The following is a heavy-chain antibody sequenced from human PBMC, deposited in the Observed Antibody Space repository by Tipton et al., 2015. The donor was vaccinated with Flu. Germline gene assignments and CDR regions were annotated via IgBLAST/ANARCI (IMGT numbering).Heavy chain of an antibody. D-gene: IGHD3/OR15-3a*01. J-gene: IGHJ5*02. V-gene: IGHV4-31*03. CDR3: ASIMGSESGFWTWGRGAS. Sequence: TLSLTCTVSGGAISSNGYYWGWFRQHPGKGLEWIGYIYYSGSTYYMPSLESRAALSISTSMNQFSLSLTSVTAADTAVYYCASIMGSESGFWTWGRGASWGRGTLVTVSS. CDR2: IYYSGST. CDR1: GGAISSNGYY.